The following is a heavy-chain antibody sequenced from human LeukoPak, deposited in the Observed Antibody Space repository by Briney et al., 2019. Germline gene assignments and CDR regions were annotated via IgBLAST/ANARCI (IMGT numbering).Heavy chain of an antibody. J-gene: IGHJ4*02. V-gene: IGHV3-21*01. CDR1: GFTFSNYA. Sequence: GGSLRLSCAASGFTFSNYAMKWVRQAPGKGLEWVSSISSSSGYIYYADSVKGRFIISRDNAKNSLYPQMNSLRAEDTAVYYCARVSKDCTNGVCCDYWGQGTLVTVSS. CDR2: ISSSSGYI. D-gene: IGHD2-8*01. CDR3: ARVSKDCTNGVCCDY.